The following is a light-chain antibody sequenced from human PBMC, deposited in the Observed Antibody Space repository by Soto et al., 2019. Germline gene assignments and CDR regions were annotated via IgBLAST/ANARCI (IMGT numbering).Light chain of an antibody. CDR1: QSVSSF. Sequence: EIVLTQSPATLSLSPGERATLSCRASQSVSSFLVWYQQKPGQAPGLLIYNASNRATGIPARFSGSGSGTDFTLTISSLEPEDFAFYYCQQRSDWPITFGQGTRLEIK. CDR3: QQRSDWPIT. V-gene: IGKV3-11*01. J-gene: IGKJ5*01. CDR2: NAS.